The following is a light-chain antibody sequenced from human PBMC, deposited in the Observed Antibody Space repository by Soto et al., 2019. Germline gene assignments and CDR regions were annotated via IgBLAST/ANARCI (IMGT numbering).Light chain of an antibody. CDR2: DVS. V-gene: IGLV2-14*03. J-gene: IGLJ2*01. Sequence: QSVLTQPASVSGSPGQSITFSCTGTSSDVGDYNYVSWYQQHPGKAPKLMIYDVSKRPSGVSDRFSGSKSGNTASLTISGLQAEDEADYYCTSYTSSSTLVVFGGGTKLTVL. CDR3: TSYTSSSTLVV. CDR1: SSDVGDYNY.